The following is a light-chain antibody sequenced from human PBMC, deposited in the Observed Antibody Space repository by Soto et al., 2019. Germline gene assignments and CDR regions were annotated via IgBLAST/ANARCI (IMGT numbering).Light chain of an antibody. J-gene: IGKJ1*01. CDR3: QQANSCPWT. V-gene: IGKV1-12*01. CDR1: QVIGSW. Sequence: DIQMTQSPSYVSASVGDRVTITCRASQVIGSWLAWYQQKPGKAPKLLIYAASSLHSGVPSTFSGSGSGTDFTLTISSLQPEDSATYYCQQANSCPWTFGQGTKVEIK. CDR2: AAS.